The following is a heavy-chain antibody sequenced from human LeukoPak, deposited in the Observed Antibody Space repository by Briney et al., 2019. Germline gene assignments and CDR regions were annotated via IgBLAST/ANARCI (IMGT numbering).Heavy chain of an antibody. J-gene: IGHJ4*02. CDR3: AHLIPHCSGGSCYTDY. V-gene: IGHV1-46*01. CDR1: GYTFTSYY. D-gene: IGHD2-15*01. Sequence: GASVKVSCKASGYTFTSYYMHWVRQAPGQGLEWMGIINPSGGSTSYAQKFQGRVTMTRDTSTSTVYMELSSLRSEDTAVYYCAHLIPHCSGGSCYTDYWGQGTLVTVSS. CDR2: INPSGGST.